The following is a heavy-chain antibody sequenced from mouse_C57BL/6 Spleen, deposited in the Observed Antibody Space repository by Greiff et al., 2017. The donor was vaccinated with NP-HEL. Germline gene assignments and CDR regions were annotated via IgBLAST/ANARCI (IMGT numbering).Heavy chain of an antibody. CDR2: IYPRSGNT. V-gene: IGHV1-81*01. J-gene: IGHJ1*03. CDR3: ALLLTTVVARKYFDV. Sequence: QVQLQQSGAELARPGASVKLSCKASGYTFTSYGISWVKQRTGQGLEWIGEIYPRSGNTYYNEKFKGKATLTADKSSSTAYMELRSLTSEDSAVYFCALLLTTVVARKYFDVWGTGTTVTVSS. D-gene: IGHD1-1*01. CDR1: GYTFTSYG.